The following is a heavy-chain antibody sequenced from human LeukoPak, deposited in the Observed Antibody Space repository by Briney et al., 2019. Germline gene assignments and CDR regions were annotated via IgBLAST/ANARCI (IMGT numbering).Heavy chain of an antibody. V-gene: IGHV5-51*01. D-gene: IGHD3-22*01. CDR2: IYPGDSDT. CDR3: ARSKSASPGSGYYLPLDY. Sequence: GESLKISCKGSGYSFTSYWIGWVRQMPGKGLERMGIIYPGDSDTRYSPSFQGQVTISADKSISTAYLQWSSLKASDTAMYYCARSKSASPGSGYYLPLDYWGQGTLVTVSS. CDR1: GYSFTSYW. J-gene: IGHJ4*02.